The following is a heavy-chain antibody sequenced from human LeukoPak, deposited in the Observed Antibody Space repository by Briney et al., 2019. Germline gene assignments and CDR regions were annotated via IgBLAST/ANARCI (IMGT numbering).Heavy chain of an antibody. J-gene: IGHJ5*02. V-gene: IGHV1-69*05. CDR2: SIPIFGTA. CDR3: ARDVSADSYYDILTGYYSDNWFDP. CDR1: GGTFSSYA. Sequence: SVKVSCKASGGTFSSYAISWVRQAPGQGLEWMGGSIPIFGTANYAQRFQGRVTITTDESTSTAYMELSSLRSEDTAVYYCARDVSADSYYDILTGYYSDNWFDPWGQGTLVTVSS. D-gene: IGHD3-9*01.